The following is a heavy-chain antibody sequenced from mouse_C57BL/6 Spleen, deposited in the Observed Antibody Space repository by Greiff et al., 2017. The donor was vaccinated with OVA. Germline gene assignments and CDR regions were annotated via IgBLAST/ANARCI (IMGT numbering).Heavy chain of an antibody. Sequence: VQLQQPGAELVKPGASVKLSCKASGYTFTSYWMQWVKQRPGQGLEWIGEIDPSDSYTNYNQKFKGKATLTVDTSSSTAYMQLSSLTSEDSAVYYCASRPNWHFDYWGQGTTLSVSS. CDR3: ASRPNWHFDY. CDR1: GYTFTSYW. V-gene: IGHV1-50*01. D-gene: IGHD4-1*01. J-gene: IGHJ2*01. CDR2: IDPSDSYT.